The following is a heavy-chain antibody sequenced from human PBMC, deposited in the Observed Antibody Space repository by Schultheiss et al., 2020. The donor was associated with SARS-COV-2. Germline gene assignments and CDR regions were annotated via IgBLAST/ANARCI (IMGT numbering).Heavy chain of an antibody. CDR3: ARDGVAVAGFDY. J-gene: IGHJ4*02. D-gene: IGHD6-19*01. CDR2: ISSSSSYI. V-gene: IGHV3-21*01. Sequence: GGSLRLSCAASGFTFSSYSMNWVRQAPGKGLEWVSSISSSSSYIYYADSVKGRFTISRDNAKNSLYLQMNSLRAEDTAVYYCARDGVAVAGFDYWGQGTLVTVSS. CDR1: GFTFSSYS.